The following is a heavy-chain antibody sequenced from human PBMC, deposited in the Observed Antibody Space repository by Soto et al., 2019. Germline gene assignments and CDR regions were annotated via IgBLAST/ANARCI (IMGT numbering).Heavy chain of an antibody. V-gene: IGHV3-30-3*01. Sequence: QVQLVESGGGVVQPGRSLRLSCAASGFTFSSYAMHWVRQAPGKGLEWVAVISYDGSNKYYADSVKGRFTISRDNSKNTLYLQMNSLRAEDPAVYYCARDVTITIFSQYGMDVWGQGTTVTVSS. CDR1: GFTFSSYA. D-gene: IGHD3-3*01. J-gene: IGHJ6*02. CDR3: ARDVTITIFSQYGMDV. CDR2: ISYDGSNK.